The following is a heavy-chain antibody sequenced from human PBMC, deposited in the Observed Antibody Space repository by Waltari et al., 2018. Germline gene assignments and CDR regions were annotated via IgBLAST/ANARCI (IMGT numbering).Heavy chain of an antibody. V-gene: IGHV4-59*01. Sequence: QVKLQESGPGLVKPSETPSLTCTVSLGPIHNYYWSWIRQPPGKGLEWIASIYYTGSPRYDPSLKSRVTISVDTSNNHFSLRVNSVTAADTAVYYCARSPYDSFLDYWGPGTLVTVSS. CDR3: ARSPYDSFLDY. D-gene: IGHD3-16*01. J-gene: IGHJ4*02. CDR2: IYYTGSP. CDR1: LGPIHNYY.